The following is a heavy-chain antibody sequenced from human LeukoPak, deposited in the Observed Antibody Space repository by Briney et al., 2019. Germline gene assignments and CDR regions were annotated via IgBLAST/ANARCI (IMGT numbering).Heavy chain of an antibody. J-gene: IGHJ5*02. CDR2: INHSGST. D-gene: IGHD2-15*01. Sequence: SETLSLTCTVSGGSISSYYWTWIRQPPGKGLEWIGEINHSGSTNYNPSLKSRVTISVDTSKNQFSLKLSSVAAADTAVYYCARGRRRLIVVVVAATGWFDPWGQGTLVTVSS. CDR1: GGSISSYY. CDR3: ARGRRRLIVVVVAATGWFDP. V-gene: IGHV4-34*01.